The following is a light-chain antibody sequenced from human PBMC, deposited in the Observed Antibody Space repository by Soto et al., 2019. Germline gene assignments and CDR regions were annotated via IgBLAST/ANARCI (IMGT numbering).Light chain of an antibody. Sequence: IVMTQSPATLSGSPGERATLSCRASQSISNNLAWHQQKPGQAPRLLIYRASTRATGIPVRFSGSGSGTDFTLTISSLQSEDFAVYYCQHYNNWPPWTFGQGTKVEIK. J-gene: IGKJ1*01. CDR1: QSISNN. V-gene: IGKV3-15*01. CDR2: RAS. CDR3: QHYNNWPPWT.